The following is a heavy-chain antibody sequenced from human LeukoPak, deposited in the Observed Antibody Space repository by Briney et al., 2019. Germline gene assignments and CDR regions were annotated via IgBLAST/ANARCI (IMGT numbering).Heavy chain of an antibody. Sequence: SETLSLTCTVSGGSISSSSYYWGWIRQPPGKGLEWIGSIYYSGSTYYNPPLKSRVTISVDKSKNQFSLKLSSVTAADTAVYYCARVRAAATELDYWGQGTLVTVSS. J-gene: IGHJ4*02. D-gene: IGHD6-13*01. CDR3: ARVRAAATELDY. V-gene: IGHV4-39*07. CDR2: IYYSGST. CDR1: GGSISSSSYY.